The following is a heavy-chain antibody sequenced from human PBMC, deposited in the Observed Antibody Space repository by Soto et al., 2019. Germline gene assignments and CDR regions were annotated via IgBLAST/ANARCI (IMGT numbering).Heavy chain of an antibody. V-gene: IGHV3-23*01. CDR2: ISGSGGST. J-gene: IGHJ6*03. CDR1: GFTFSSYA. D-gene: IGHD3-10*01. CDR3: AKGIEFYYYYYMDV. Sequence: EVQLLESGGGLVQPGGSLRLSCAASGFTFSSYAMSWVRQAPGKGLEWVAAISGSGGSTYYADSVKGRFTISRDNSNNTLYLQMNSLRAEDTAVYYCAKGIEFYYYYYMDVWGKGTTVTVSS.